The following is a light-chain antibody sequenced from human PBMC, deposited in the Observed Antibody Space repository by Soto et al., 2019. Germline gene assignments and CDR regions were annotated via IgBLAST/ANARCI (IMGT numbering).Light chain of an antibody. CDR1: SSNIGAGYD. J-gene: IGLJ3*02. Sequence: QAVVTQPPSVSGDPGQRVTISCTGSSSNIGAGYDVHWYQQLPGTAPNLLIYGNNNRPSGVPDRFSGSKSGTSASLAITGLQAEDEADYYCQSYDNSLRLVVGGGTKLTVL. V-gene: IGLV1-40*01. CDR3: QSYDNSLRLV. CDR2: GNN.